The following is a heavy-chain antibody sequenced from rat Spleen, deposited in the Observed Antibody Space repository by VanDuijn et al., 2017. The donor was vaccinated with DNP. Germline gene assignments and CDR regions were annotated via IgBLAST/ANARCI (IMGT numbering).Heavy chain of an antibody. CDR3: VRPDYYDGSYPHY. CDR1: GFTFSSYW. Sequence: EVQLVETGGGLVQPGRSLKLSCVASGFTFSSYWMYWIRQAPTKGLEWVAAISSSGGSTSYRDSVKGRFTISRDNTKSTLYLKMDSLRSEDTATYYCVRPDYYDGSYPHYWGQGVMVTVSS. V-gene: IGHV5-25*01. CDR2: ISSSGGST. D-gene: IGHD1-12*02. J-gene: IGHJ2*01.